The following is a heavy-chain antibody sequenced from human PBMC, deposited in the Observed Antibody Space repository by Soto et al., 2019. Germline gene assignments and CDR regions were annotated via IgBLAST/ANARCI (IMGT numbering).Heavy chain of an antibody. CDR2: VYDSGSS. Sequence: QMVLQESGPGLVKPSETLSLTCNVSGGSISSFYWPWIRQPAGGRLEWIGRVYDSGSSNYNPSLKTQISMSLHMSRSQFSLSLYSVAAADTSVYYCARGVAETDFYPWANWVDLCGQGILVTVS. CDR3: ARGVAETDFYPWANWVDL. CDR1: GGSISSFY. D-gene: IGHD6-19*01. V-gene: IGHV4-4*07. J-gene: IGHJ5*02.